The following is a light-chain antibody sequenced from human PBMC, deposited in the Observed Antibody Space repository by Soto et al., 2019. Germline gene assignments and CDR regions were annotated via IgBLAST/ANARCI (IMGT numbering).Light chain of an antibody. CDR3: GSYTTSSNYV. J-gene: IGLJ1*01. CDR1: ISDVGSYNY. CDR2: DVS. Sequence: QSGLSQAVSGCGTPGQTITISCTGTISDVGSYNYVSWYQQYPGKAPKLMIYDVSTRPSGVSGRFSGSKSGNTASLTISGLRAEDEADYYCGSYTTSSNYVFRPGTKVTVL. V-gene: IGLV2-14*03.